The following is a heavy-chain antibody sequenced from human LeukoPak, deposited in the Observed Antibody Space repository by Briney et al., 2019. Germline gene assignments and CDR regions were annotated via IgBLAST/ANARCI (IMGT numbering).Heavy chain of an antibody. J-gene: IGHJ1*01. CDR3: ARQTGYFRY. Sequence: SATLSITCTVAGGSISSDYWSWIRQPPGKGLEWIGHIYYSGSTNYNPSLKSRVTISVDTSKNQFSLKLNSVTAADTAVYYCARQTGYFRYWGQGTLVAVSS. CDR1: GGSISSDY. D-gene: IGHD3-10*01. CDR2: IYYSGST. V-gene: IGHV4-59*08.